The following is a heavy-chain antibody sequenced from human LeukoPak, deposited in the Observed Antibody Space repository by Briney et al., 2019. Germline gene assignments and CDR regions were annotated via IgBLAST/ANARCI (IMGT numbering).Heavy chain of an antibody. CDR2: IYNSGTT. V-gene: IGHV4-59*12. J-gene: IGHJ4*02. CDR1: GGSISSNY. CDR3: ARGVDYYGV. Sequence: PSETLSLTCTVSGGSISSNYWSWIRQPPGKGLEWIGYIYNSGTTNYNPSLKSRVTISVDTSKKQFSLKLSSVTAADTAVYYCARGVDYYGVWGQGTLVTVSS. D-gene: IGHD3-10*01.